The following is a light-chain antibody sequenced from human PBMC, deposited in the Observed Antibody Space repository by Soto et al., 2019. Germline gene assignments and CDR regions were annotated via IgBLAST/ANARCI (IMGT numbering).Light chain of an antibody. CDR3: QQSYSTPYP. J-gene: IGKJ2*01. CDR1: QNISSY. V-gene: IGKV1-39*01. Sequence: DIQMTQSPSSLSASVGDRVTITCRASQNISSYLNWYQQKPGKAPKLLIYAASSLQSGVPSRFSGSGSGTDFTLTISSLQPEDFANYYCQQSYSTPYPFGQGTKLEIK. CDR2: AAS.